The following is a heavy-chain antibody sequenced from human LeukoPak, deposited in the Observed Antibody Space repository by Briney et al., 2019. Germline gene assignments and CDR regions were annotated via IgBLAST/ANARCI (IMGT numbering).Heavy chain of an antibody. V-gene: IGHV3-15*01. CDR1: GFTFTNAW. J-gene: IGHJ4*02. CDR2: IKSKTNGGTT. CDR3: TTYDSGGYYSYF. Sequence: PGGSLRLSCAASGFTFTNAWMSWVRQAPAKGLEWVGRIKSKTNGGTTDYAAPVKGRFTFSRDDSKNTLYLQMDSLKTEDTAVYYCTTYDSGGYYSYFWGQGALVTVSS. D-gene: IGHD3-22*01.